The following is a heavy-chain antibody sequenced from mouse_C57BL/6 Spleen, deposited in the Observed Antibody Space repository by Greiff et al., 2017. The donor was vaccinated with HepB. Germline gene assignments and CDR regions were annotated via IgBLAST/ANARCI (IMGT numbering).Heavy chain of an antibody. D-gene: IGHD2-4*01. Sequence: DVKLVESGGGLVQPKGSLKLSCAASGFSFNTYAMNWVRQAPGKGLEWVARIRSKSNNYATYYADSVKDRFTISRDDSESMLYLQMNNLKTEDTAMYYCVRPYDYDRDAMDYWGQGTSVTVSS. V-gene: IGHV10-1*01. CDR1: GFSFNTYA. CDR3: VRPYDYDRDAMDY. CDR2: IRSKSNNYAT. J-gene: IGHJ4*01.